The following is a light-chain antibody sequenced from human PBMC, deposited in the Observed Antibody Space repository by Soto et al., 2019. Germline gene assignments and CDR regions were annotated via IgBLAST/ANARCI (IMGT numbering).Light chain of an antibody. CDR3: QQYNNRWT. Sequence: EIVMTQSPATLSVSRGERATLSCRASQSVSSNLAWYQQKPGQAPRLLIYGASTRATGIPARFSGSGSGTEFTLTISSLQSEDFAVYYCQQYNNRWTFGQGTKVDIK. J-gene: IGKJ1*01. CDR2: GAS. V-gene: IGKV3-15*01. CDR1: QSVSSN.